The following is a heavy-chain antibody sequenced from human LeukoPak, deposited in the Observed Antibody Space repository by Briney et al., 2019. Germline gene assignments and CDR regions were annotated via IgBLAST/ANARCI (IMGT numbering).Heavy chain of an antibody. J-gene: IGHJ6*03. Sequence: PSETLSLTCTLSGGSPSSSSSYWGSVRHPARTGLGWVGRIYTSGSTNYNPSLKSIVTMSVDTSKHQFSLKLSSVTAADTAVYYCARAPLRTGTTYYYYYMDVWGKGTTVTGSS. V-gene: IGHV4-61*02. CDR2: IYTSGST. CDR3: ARAPLRTGTTYYYYYMDV. D-gene: IGHD1-1*01. CDR1: GGSPSSSSSY.